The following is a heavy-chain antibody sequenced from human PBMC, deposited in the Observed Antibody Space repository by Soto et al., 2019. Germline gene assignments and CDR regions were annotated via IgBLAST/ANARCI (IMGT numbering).Heavy chain of an antibody. V-gene: IGHV4-31*03. CDR2: IYYSGST. Sequence: QVQLQESGPGLVKPSQTLSLTCTVSGGSISSGGYYWSWIRQHPGKCLEWIGYIYYSGSTYYNPSLTSRVTISVDTSKTQFSLKLSSVTAADTAVYYCAREIRYSGIRYFDYWGQGTLVTVSS. J-gene: IGHJ4*02. CDR3: AREIRYSGIRYFDY. CDR1: GGSISSGGYY. D-gene: IGHD5-12*01.